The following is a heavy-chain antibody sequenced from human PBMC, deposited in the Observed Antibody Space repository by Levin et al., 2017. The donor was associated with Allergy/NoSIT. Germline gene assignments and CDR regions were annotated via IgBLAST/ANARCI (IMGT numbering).Heavy chain of an antibody. V-gene: IGHV1-69*02. Sequence: ASVKVSCKASGGTFSSYTISWVRQAPGQGLEWMGRIIPILGIANYAQKFQGRVTITADKSTSTAYMELSSLRSEDTAVYYCARVGVISKEWFDPWGQGTLVTVSS. CDR3: ARVGVISKEWFDP. D-gene: IGHD3-22*01. CDR2: IIPILGIA. J-gene: IGHJ5*02. CDR1: GGTFSSYT.